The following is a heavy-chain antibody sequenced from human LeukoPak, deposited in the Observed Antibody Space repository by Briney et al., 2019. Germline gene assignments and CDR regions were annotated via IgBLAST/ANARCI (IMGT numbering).Heavy chain of an antibody. Sequence: SQTLSLTCTVSGSSISSGSYYWSWIRQPAGKGLEWIGRIYTSGSTNYNPSLKSRVTISVDTSKNQFSLKLSSVTAADTAVYYCARSTAGTFDFDYWGQGTLVTVSS. D-gene: IGHD6-19*01. CDR3: ARSTAGTFDFDY. CDR1: GSSISSGSYY. CDR2: IYTSGST. J-gene: IGHJ4*02. V-gene: IGHV4-61*02.